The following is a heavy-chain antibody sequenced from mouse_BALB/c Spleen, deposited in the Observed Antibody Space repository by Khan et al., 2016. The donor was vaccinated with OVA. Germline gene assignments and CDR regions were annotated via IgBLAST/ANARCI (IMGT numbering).Heavy chain of an antibody. J-gene: IGHJ3*01. V-gene: IGHV1S81*02. CDR2: INPNNAGT. CDR3: TRSGYGGFAY. Sequence: QVQLKESGAELVKPGASVRLSCKSSGYTFTSYYLYWVKQGPGQGLEWIGDINPNNAGTNFNEKFKSKATLTVDKSSSTAYMQLRSLTSEDSAVDYCTRSGYGGFAYWGQGTLVTVSA. D-gene: IGHD1-1*02. CDR1: GYTFTSYY.